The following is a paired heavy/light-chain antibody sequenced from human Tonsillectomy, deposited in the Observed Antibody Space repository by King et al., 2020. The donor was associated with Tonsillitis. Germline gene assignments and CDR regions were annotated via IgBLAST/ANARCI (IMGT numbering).Light chain of an antibody. J-gene: IGLJ3*02. CDR3: AAWDDRLKGWV. V-gene: IGLV1-36*01. CDR2: YDD. Sequence: QSVLTQPPSVSEAPRQRVTISCSGSSSNIGNNAVNWYQQLPGKAPKLLIYYDDLLPSGVSDRFSGSKSGTSASLAINGLQSEDEADYYCAAWDDRLKGWVFGGGTKLSVL. CDR1: SSNIGNNA.
Heavy chain of an antibody. CDR1: GFTVSRNN. CDR3: VRDYRDRSYFYYMDV. Sequence: VQLVESGGGLVQPGGSLRLSCAASGFTVSRNNMNWVRQAPGKGLEWVSVIYSDNSTYYADSVKGRFTISRHNSKNTLYLQMSSLTTEDTAVYYCVRDYRDRSYFYYMDVWGTGTTVTVSS. J-gene: IGHJ6*03. V-gene: IGHV3-53*04. D-gene: IGHD4-17*01. CDR2: IYSDNST.